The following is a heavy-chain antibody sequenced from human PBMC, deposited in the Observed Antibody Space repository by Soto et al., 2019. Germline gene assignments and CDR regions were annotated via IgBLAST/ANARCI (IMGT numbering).Heavy chain of an antibody. CDR1: GYTFTSNY. CDR2: INPSHSTT. V-gene: IGHV1-46*03. CDR3: VRGSSNWLWYFDL. D-gene: IGHD6-13*01. Sequence: QVHLVQSGAEVKEPGASVKLSCKASGYTFTSNYLYWVRQAPGQGLEWMGMINPSHSTTTYARNFQGRVTMTRDTSTSTIYKEVTRLRSEDTAVYYCVRGSSNWLWYFDLWGRGTLVTVSS. J-gene: IGHJ2*01.